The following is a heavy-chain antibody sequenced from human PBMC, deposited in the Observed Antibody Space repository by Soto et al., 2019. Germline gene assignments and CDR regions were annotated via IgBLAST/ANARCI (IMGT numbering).Heavy chain of an antibody. CDR2: TYYRSKWYH. D-gene: IGHD6-13*01. J-gene: IGHJ4*02. CDR3: GRLVGNSWIDY. V-gene: IGHV6-1*01. Sequence: ALSLTCAISEDRVYSNMATFHWFSHPQSRDLEWLGRTYYRSKWYHDYAVSLNGRGTINPDTSQNQFSLHLTSVTPEDTAVYYCGRLVGNSWIDYWGQGTLVTVSS. CDR1: EDRVYSNMAT.